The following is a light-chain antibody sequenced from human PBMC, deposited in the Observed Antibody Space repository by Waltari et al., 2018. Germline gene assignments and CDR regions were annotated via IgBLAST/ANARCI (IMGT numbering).Light chain of an antibody. V-gene: IGLV2-14*01. CDR2: DVN. CDR1: SSDVGGYNY. CDR3: SSYTSSRTRV. Sequence: QSALTQPASVSGSPGQSITISCTGTSSDVGGYNYVSWDQQHPGKAPKLMIYDVNNRPSGVSNRFSGSKSDNTASLTISGLQAEDEADYYCSSYTSSRTRVFGGGTKLTVL. J-gene: IGLJ3*02.